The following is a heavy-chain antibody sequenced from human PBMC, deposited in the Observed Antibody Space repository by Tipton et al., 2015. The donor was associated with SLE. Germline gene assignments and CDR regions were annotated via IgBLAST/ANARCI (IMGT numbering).Heavy chain of an antibody. J-gene: IGHJ4*02. CDR2: VYISGNT. CDR3: VRDAHGYYSGWMDY. V-gene: IGHV4-4*07. Sequence: TLSLTCTVSGVSIRSHYWNWIRQAAGKGLEWIGRVYISGNTNYNPSVQSRVTMSVDTSKNQFSLILSSVTAADTAVYYCVRDAHGYYSGWMDYWGQGTLVTVSS. D-gene: IGHD2-15*01. CDR1: GVSIRSHY.